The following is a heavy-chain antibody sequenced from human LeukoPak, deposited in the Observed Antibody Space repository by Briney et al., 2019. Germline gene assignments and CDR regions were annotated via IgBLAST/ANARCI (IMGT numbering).Heavy chain of an antibody. CDR1: GGSISSGSYY. D-gene: IGHD3-22*01. V-gene: IGHV4-61*02. Sequence: PSETLSLTCTVSGGSISSGSYYWSWIRQPAGKGLEWIGRIYTSGSTNYNPSLKSRVTMSVDTSKNQFSLKLSSVTAADTAVYYCARGLARSSGYYSALYYYMDVWGKGTTVTISS. CDR2: IYTSGST. J-gene: IGHJ6*03. CDR3: ARGLARSSGYYSALYYYMDV.